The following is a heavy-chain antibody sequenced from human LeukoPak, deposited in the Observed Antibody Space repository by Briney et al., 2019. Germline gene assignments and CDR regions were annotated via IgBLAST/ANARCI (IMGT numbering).Heavy chain of an antibody. V-gene: IGHV1-69*13. CDR1: GGTFSGYA. Sequence: GASVKVSCKASGGTFSGYAISWVRQAPGQGLEWMGGIIPIFGTANYAQKFQGRVTITADESTSTAYMELSSLRSEDTAVYYCAREAPTVTTLIFDYWGEGTLVTVSS. CDR3: AREAPTVTTLIFDY. J-gene: IGHJ4*02. CDR2: IIPIFGTA. D-gene: IGHD4-17*01.